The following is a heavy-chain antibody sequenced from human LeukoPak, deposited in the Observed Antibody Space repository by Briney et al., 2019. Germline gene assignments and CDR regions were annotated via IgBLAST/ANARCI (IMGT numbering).Heavy chain of an antibody. CDR2: IYPGDSDT. D-gene: IGHD6-13*01. CDR1: GYSFTSYW. CDR3: ARLEQQLPDWFDP. V-gene: IGHV5-51*01. Sequence: GESLKISCKGSGYSFTSYWVGWVRQMPGKGLEWMGIIYPGDSDTRYSPSFQGQVTISADKSISAAYLQWSSLKASDTAMYYCARLEQQLPDWFDPWGQGTLVTVSS. J-gene: IGHJ5*02.